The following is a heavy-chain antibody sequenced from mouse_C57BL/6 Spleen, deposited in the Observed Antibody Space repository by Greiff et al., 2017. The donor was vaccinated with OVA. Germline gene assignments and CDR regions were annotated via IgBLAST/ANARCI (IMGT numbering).Heavy chain of an antibody. V-gene: IGHV1-81*01. CDR1: GYTFTSYG. J-gene: IGHJ3*01. Sequence: QVQLKQSGAELARPGASVKLSCKASGYTFTSYGISWVKQRTGQGLEWIGEIYPRSGNTYYNEKFKGKATLTADKSSSTAYMELRSLTSEDSAVYFCARSFTMVTTEFAYWGQGTLVTVSA. CDR3: ARSFTMVTTEFAY. CDR2: IYPRSGNT. D-gene: IGHD2-2*01.